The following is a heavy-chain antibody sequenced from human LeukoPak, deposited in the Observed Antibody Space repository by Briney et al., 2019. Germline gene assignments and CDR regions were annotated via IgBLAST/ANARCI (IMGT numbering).Heavy chain of an antibody. CDR1: GTLGSYT. Sequence: GTLGSYTXXXXXQAXXQGLXXXXGTIPMLGTANYAQKFQGRVRITADESTSTIYMEMSSLRYEDTAVYYCARETLFGVVIPLDTWGQGTLVTVSS. V-gene: IGHV1-69*16. CDR3: ARETLFGVVIPLDT. CDR2: TIPMLGTA. D-gene: IGHD3-3*01. J-gene: IGHJ5*02.